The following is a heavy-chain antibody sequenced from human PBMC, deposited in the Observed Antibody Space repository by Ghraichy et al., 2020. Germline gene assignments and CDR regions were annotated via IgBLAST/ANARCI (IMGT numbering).Heavy chain of an antibody. Sequence: SVKVSCKASGGTFSSYAISWVRQAPGQGLEWMGGIIPIFGIANYAQKFQGRVTITADKSTSTAYMELSSLRSEDTAVYYCARDHADSIAAAVGWFDPWGQGTLVTVSS. D-gene: IGHD6-13*01. J-gene: IGHJ5*02. CDR3: ARDHADSIAAAVGWFDP. CDR2: IIPIFGIA. V-gene: IGHV1-69*10. CDR1: GGTFSSYA.